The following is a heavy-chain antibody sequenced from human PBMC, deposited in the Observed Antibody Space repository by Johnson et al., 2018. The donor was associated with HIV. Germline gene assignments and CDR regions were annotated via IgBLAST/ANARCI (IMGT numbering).Heavy chain of an antibody. CDR2: ISGSGGST. CDR3: TTGLYWDDAVDI. Sequence: VQLVESGGGLVQPGGSLRLSCAASGFTFSSYAMSWVRQAPGKGLEWVSAISGSGGSTYYADSVKGRFTISRDNAKNTPYLQMNSLKTEDTAVYYCTTGLYWDDAVDIWGHGTMVTVSS. V-gene: IGHV3-23*04. CDR1: GFTFSSYA. J-gene: IGHJ3*02. D-gene: IGHD2-8*02.